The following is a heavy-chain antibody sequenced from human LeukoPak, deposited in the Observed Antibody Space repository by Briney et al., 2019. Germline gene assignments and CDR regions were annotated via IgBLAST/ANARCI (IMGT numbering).Heavy chain of an antibody. CDR2: ISAYNGNT. D-gene: IGHD3-16*02. Sequence: GASVKVSCKASGYTFTSYGISWVRQAPGQGLEWMGWISAYNGNTSYAQKLQGRVTMTTDTSTSTAYMELRSLRSDDTAVYYCARDLGRIKVTFGGVDRYERPFDYWGQGTLVTVSS. J-gene: IGHJ4*02. V-gene: IGHV1-18*01. CDR1: GYTFTSYG. CDR3: ARDLGRIKVTFGGVDRYERPFDY.